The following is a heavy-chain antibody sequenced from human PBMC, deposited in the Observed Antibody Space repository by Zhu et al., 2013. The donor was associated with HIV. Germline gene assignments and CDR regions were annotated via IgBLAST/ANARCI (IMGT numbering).Heavy chain of an antibody. J-gene: IGHJ3*02. V-gene: IGHV1-46*01. D-gene: IGHD7-27*01. CDR1: GFTFTSYY. Sequence: QVQLVQSGAEVKKPGASVKVSCTASGFTFTSYYMHWVRQAPGQGLEWMGIINPSGASTTYAQKFRGRVTMTRDTSTSTVYMELSSLRSEDTAVYYCARDWGSEDAFDIWGQGT. CDR3: ARDWGSEDAFDI. CDR2: INPSGAST.